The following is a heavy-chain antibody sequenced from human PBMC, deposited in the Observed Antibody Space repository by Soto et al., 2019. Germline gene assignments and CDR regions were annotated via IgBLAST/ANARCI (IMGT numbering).Heavy chain of an antibody. CDR2: VYYSGST. J-gene: IGHJ3*02. D-gene: IGHD2-8*02. V-gene: IGHV4-61*01. Sequence: QVQLQESGPGLVKPSETLSLTCTVSGCSVSSGSFYWSWIRQPPGKGLEWNGYVYYSGSTDYNPSLKSRVAISVDTSKSQFCMKLSSVTAADTAVYFCARDPGPTRAFDIWGQGTLVTVSS. CDR1: GCSVSSGSFY. CDR3: ARDPGPTRAFDI.